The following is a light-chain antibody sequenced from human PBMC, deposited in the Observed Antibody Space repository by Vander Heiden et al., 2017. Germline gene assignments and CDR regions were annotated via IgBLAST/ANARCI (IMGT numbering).Light chain of an antibody. J-gene: IGKJ2*01. CDR3: QQYNSFPHA. V-gene: IGKV1-5*03. Sequence: DIQMTQSPSTLSASVGDRVTITCRASQSISSWLAWYQQKPGKAPKLLIYKASSLEPGVPPRFSGSGSGTEFTLTISSLQPDDFATYYCQQYNSFPHAFGQGTKLDI. CDR1: QSISSW. CDR2: KAS.